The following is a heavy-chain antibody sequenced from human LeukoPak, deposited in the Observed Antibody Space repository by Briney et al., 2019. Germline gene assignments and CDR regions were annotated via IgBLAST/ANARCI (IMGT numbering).Heavy chain of an antibody. CDR1: GDTFSRYA. CDR2: INPNSGGT. D-gene: IGHD1-7*01. CDR3: ARIELWNFRAFDI. Sequence: GASVKVSCKASGDTFSRYAISWVRQAPGLGLEWMGWINPNSGGTNYAQKFQGRVTMTRDTSISTAYMELSRLRSDDTAVYYCARIELWNFRAFDIWGQGTMVTVSS. V-gene: IGHV1-2*02. J-gene: IGHJ3*02.